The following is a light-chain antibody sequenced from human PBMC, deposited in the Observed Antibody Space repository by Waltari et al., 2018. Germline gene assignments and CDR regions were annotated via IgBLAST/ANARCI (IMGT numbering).Light chain of an antibody. J-gene: IGKJ5*01. CDR2: WAS. CDR1: QGLFSTSHSKTY. V-gene: IGKV4-1*01. CDR3: HHYYIPPLT. Sequence: DIVMTQSPDFLAVSLGERATINCKSSQGLFSTSHSKTYISWYQQKPGQPPKLLIYWASTRGSGVPDRFSGSGSGTDFTLTISSLQAEDVAVYYCHHYYIPPLTFGQGTRLEIK.